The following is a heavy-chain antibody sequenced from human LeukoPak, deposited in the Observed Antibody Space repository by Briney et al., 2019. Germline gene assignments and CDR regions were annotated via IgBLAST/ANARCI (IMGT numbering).Heavy chain of an antibody. CDR1: GFTVSTNC. J-gene: IGHJ4*02. Sequence: GGSLRLSCAASGFTVSTNCMTWVRQAPRKGLEWVSSISSSSSYIYYADSVKGRFTISRDNAKNSLYLQMNNLRAEDTAVYYCGRLGNSSWYEPINYWGQGTLVTVSS. D-gene: IGHD6-13*01. CDR2: ISSSSSYI. CDR3: GRLGNSSWYEPINY. V-gene: IGHV3-21*01.